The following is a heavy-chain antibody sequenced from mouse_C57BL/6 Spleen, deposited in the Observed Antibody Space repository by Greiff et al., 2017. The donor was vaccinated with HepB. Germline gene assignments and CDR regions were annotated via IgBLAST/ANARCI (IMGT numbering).Heavy chain of an antibody. CDR2: ISYDGSN. Sequence: EVQLVESGPGLVKPSQSLSLTCSVTGYSITSGYYWNWIRQFPGNKLEWMGYISYDGSNNYNPALKNRISITRDTSKNQFFLKLNSVTTEDTATYYCGGGNPAWFAYWGQGTLVTVSA. CDR1: GYSITSGYY. J-gene: IGHJ3*01. CDR3: GGGNPAWFAY. D-gene: IGHD2-1*01. V-gene: IGHV3-6*01.